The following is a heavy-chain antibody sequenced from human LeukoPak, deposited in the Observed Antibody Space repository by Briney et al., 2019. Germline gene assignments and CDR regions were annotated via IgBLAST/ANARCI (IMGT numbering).Heavy chain of an antibody. CDR1: GFTFSGYW. CDR2: INQDGSAK. CDR3: AKDGGALGTDYFDY. Sequence: PGGSLRLSCAASGFTFSGYWMTWVRQAPGKGLEWVANINQDGSAKYYVDSVKGRFTISRDNAKNSLYLQMNSLRAEDTAVYYCAKDGGALGTDYFDYWGQGTLVTVSS. J-gene: IGHJ4*02. V-gene: IGHV3-7*03. D-gene: IGHD3/OR15-3a*01.